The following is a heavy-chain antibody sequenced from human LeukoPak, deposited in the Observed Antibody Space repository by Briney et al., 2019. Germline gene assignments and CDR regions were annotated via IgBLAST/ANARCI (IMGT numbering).Heavy chain of an antibody. V-gene: IGHV1-2*02. Sequence: ASVKVSCKASGYTFTGYYMHWVRQAPGQGLEWMGWINPNSGGTNYAQKFQGRVTMTRDTSISTAYMELSRLRSDDTAVYYCARALGYCSGGSCHWVWGQGTLVTVSS. J-gene: IGHJ4*02. D-gene: IGHD2-15*01. CDR3: ARALGYCSGGSCHWV. CDR2: INPNSGGT. CDR1: GYTFTGYY.